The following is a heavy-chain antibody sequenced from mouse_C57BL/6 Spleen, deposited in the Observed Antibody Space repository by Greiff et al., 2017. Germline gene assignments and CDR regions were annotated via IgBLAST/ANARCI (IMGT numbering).Heavy chain of an antibody. CDR2: IHPNSGST. CDR1: GYTFTSYW. CDR3: ARSLITTVVASYYYAMDY. Sequence: LQQPGAELVKPGASVKLSCKASGYTFTSYWMHWVKQRPGQGLEWIGMIHPNSGSTNYNEKFKSKATLTVDKSSSTTYMQLSSLTSEDSAVYYCARSLITTVVASYYYAMDYWGQGTSVTVSS. J-gene: IGHJ4*01. V-gene: IGHV1-64*01. D-gene: IGHD1-1*01.